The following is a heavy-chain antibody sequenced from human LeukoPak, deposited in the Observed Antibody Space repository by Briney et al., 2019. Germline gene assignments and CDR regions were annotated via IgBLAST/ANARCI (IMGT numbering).Heavy chain of an antibody. D-gene: IGHD3-3*01. J-gene: IGHJ4*02. CDR2: FDPVEGET. Sequence: ASVKVPCKVYGYSLSELVIYWVRQAPGQGLEWMGGFDPVEGETIYAQKFQGRVTMVDDTSRDTAYMELSSLRSEDTAVYYCGTEAFDGSGNIFDFWGQGTLVTVSS. V-gene: IGHV1-24*01. CDR3: GTEAFDGSGNIFDF. CDR1: GYSLSELV.